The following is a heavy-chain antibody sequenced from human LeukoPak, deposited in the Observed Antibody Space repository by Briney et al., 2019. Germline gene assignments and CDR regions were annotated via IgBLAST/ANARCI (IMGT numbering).Heavy chain of an antibody. V-gene: IGHV4-59*11. CDR2: IYDTGNT. Sequence: PSETLSPTCTVSGDSMNGLSWSWIRQSPGKGLEWIAYIYDTGNTNTSPSLKSRVTLSVDTSKKQFSLRLSSVTAADTAVYYCARGVRVGFSSYYFDYWGQGTLVTVSS. D-gene: IGHD6-6*01. CDR1: GDSMNGLS. J-gene: IGHJ4*02. CDR3: ARGVRVGFSSYYFDY.